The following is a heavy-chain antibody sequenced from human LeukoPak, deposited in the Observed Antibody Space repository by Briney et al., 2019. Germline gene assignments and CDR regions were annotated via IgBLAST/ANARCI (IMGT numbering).Heavy chain of an antibody. CDR2: ISGSGGST. J-gene: IGHJ4*02. Sequence: GGSLRLSCAASGFTFSSYAMSWVRQAPGKGLEWVSAISGSGGSTYYADSVKGRFTISRGNSKNTLYLQMNSLRAEDTAVYYCAKDPSVGDCSGGSCFIGYWGQGTLVTVSS. D-gene: IGHD2-15*01. CDR1: GFTFSSYA. V-gene: IGHV3-23*01. CDR3: AKDPSVGDCSGGSCFIGY.